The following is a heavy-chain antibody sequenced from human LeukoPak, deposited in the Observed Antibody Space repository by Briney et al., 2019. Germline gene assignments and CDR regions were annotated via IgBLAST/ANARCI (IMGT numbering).Heavy chain of an antibody. CDR1: GFTFSNYW. Sequence: GGSLRLSCAASGFTFSNYWMRWVRQVPGKGLVWVSRINDHGRATFYADSVKGRFTISRDNAKNTLFLQINSLRAEDTAVYYCAREILAPGKTHDYWGQGTLVTVSS. V-gene: IGHV3-74*01. J-gene: IGHJ4*02. CDR2: INDHGRAT. CDR3: AREILAPGKTHDY.